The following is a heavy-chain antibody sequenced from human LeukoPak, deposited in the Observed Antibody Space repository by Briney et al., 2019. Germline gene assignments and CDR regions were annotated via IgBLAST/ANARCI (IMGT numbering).Heavy chain of an antibody. D-gene: IGHD1-1*01. J-gene: IGHJ4*02. CDR1: GFTFWNYA. CDR3: AREDNDHQYLAY. Sequence: PGGSLRLSCAASGFTFWNYAMHWVRQAPGKGLEWVAVISYDGSHEYYADSVKGRFTISRDNSKNTLYLQMNSLRAEDPAVYYGAREDNDHQYLAYWAQGALVTAS. V-gene: IGHV3-30*01. CDR2: ISYDGSHE.